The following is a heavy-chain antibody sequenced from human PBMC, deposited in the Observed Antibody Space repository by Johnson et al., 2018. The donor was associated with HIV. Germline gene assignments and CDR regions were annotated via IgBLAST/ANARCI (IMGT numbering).Heavy chain of an antibody. CDR1: GFTFNTFGSYD. D-gene: IGHD5-18*01. Sequence: QVQLVESGGGGVQPGRSLRLSCAGSGFTFNTFGSYDMHWVRQAPGKGLEWVAVISDNGSNKKYASFVRGRFTISRDNSKNTLYLQMNSLRAEDTAIYYCAKDAYTYGPDAFDIWGQGTMVSVSS. CDR3: AKDAYTYGPDAFDI. V-gene: IGHV3-30*18. J-gene: IGHJ3*02. CDR2: ISDNGSNK.